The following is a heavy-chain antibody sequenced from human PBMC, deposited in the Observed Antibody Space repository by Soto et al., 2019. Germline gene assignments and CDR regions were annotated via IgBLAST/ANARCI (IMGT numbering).Heavy chain of an antibody. CDR2: IYSGGST. V-gene: IGHV3-66*01. CDR3: ASPPPAFFQGYRTDAFDI. CDR1: GFTVSSNY. J-gene: IGHJ3*02. D-gene: IGHD4-4*01. Sequence: EVQLVESGGGLVQPGGSLRLSCAASGFTVSSNYMSWVRQAPGKGLEWVSVIYSGGSTYYADSVKGRFTISRDNSKNTLDLQMNSLRAEDTAVYYCASPPPAFFQGYRTDAFDILGQGTMVTVSS.